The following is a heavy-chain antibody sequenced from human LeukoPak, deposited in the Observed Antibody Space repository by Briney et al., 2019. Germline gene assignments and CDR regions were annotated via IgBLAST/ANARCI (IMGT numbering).Heavy chain of an antibody. CDR1: GGSISSSSYY. Sequence: PSETLSLTCTVSGGSISSSSYYWGWIRQPPGKGLEWIGSIYYSGSTYYNPSLKSRVTISVDTSKNQFSLKLSSVTAADTAVYYCARHRPDRSIAARVGPRGVFGYWGQGTLVTVSS. D-gene: IGHD6-6*01. CDR3: ARHRPDRSIAARVGPRGVFGY. CDR2: IYYSGST. V-gene: IGHV4-39*07. J-gene: IGHJ4*02.